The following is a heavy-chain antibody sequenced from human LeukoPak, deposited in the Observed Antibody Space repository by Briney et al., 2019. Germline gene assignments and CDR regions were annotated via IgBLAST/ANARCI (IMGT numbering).Heavy chain of an antibody. J-gene: IGHJ4*02. CDR3: AKRDYSNYDLDY. D-gene: IGHD4-11*01. V-gene: IGHV3-23*01. CDR2: ISGSGGST. CDR1: GFTFSSYA. Sequence: PGGSLRLSCVASGFTFSSYAMSWVRQAPGEGLEWVSAISGSGGSTYYADSVKGRFTISRDNSKNTLYLQMNSLRAEDTAVYYCAKRDYSNYDLDYWGQGTLVTVSS.